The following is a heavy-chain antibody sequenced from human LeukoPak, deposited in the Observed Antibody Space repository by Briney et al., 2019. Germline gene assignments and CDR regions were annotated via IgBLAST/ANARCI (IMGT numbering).Heavy chain of an antibody. CDR3: ATQELVPTALNAFDI. CDR1: GGSISIYS. J-gene: IGHJ3*02. CDR2: LYESGTT. V-gene: IGHV4-59*08. D-gene: IGHD6-6*01. Sequence: PSETLSLTCSVSGGSISIYSWSWIRQPPGKGLEWIGYLYESGTTNYKPSLKSRVTMSVDTSKTHFSLRLTSVPAADTAVHYCATQELVPTALNAFDIWGQGTLVTVSS.